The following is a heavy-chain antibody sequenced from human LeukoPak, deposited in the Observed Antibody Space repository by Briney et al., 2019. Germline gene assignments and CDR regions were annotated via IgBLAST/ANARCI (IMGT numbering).Heavy chain of an antibody. J-gene: IGHJ4*02. Sequence: SETLSLTCTVSGGSISSSSYYWSWIRQPPGKGLEWIGYIYYSGSTNYNPSLKSRVTISVDTSKNQFSLKLSSVTAADTAVYYCARGEGDDYGDFRVYWGQGTLVTVSS. CDR1: GGSISSSSYY. CDR2: IYYSGST. D-gene: IGHD4-17*01. V-gene: IGHV4-61*01. CDR3: ARGEGDDYGDFRVY.